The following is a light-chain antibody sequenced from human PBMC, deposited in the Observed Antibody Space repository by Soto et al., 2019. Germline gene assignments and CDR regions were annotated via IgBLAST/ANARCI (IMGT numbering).Light chain of an antibody. CDR1: QSPSGY. J-gene: IGKJ5*01. V-gene: IGKV3-20*01. Sequence: EIVLTQSPATPSLSPGERATLSCRASQSPSGYLAWYQQRPGQAPRLLISGASSRATGIPDRFSGSGSGTDFTLTISRLEPEDFALYYCQHYVERSPITFGQGTRLEIK. CDR2: GAS. CDR3: QHYVERSPIT.